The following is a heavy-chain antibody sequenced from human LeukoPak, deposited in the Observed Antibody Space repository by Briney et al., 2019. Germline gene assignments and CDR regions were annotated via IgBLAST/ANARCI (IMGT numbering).Heavy chain of an antibody. J-gene: IGHJ3*01. V-gene: IGHV5-51*01. Sequence: GESLKISCKGSGYNFNTYWVAWVRQMPGKGLEWMGIIHPVDSDIRYSPSFQGQVTISADRSINTAYLQWSSLKASDTAMYYCARRVGANDAFDFWGQGTMVNVFS. D-gene: IGHD1-26*01. CDR3: ARRVGANDAFDF. CDR1: GYNFNTYW. CDR2: IHPVDSDI.